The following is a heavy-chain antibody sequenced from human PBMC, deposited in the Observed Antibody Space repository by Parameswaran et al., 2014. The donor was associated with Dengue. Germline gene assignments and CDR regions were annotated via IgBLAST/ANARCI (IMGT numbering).Heavy chain of an antibody. Sequence: PGKALEWLALIDWDDDKYYSTSLKTRLTISKDTSKNQVVLTMTSMDPVDTATYYCARMGRGIATRYGMDVWGQGTTVTVSS. J-gene: IGHJ6*02. D-gene: IGHD6-13*01. V-gene: IGHV2-70*01. CDR2: IDWDDDK. CDR3: ARMGRGIATRYGMDV.